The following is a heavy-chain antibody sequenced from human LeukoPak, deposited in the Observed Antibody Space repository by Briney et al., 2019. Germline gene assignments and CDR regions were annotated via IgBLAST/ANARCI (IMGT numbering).Heavy chain of an antibody. CDR3: AKSPRTYYYDSSIPSLGSYY. CDR1: GFTFSSYG. CDR2: ISGSGGST. D-gene: IGHD3-22*01. Sequence: GGSLRLSCAASGFTFSSYGMSWVRQAPGKGLEWVSAISGSGGSTYYADSVKGRFTISRDNSKNTLYLQMNSLRAEDTAVYYCAKSPRTYYYDSSIPSLGSYYWGQGTLVTVSS. J-gene: IGHJ4*02. V-gene: IGHV3-23*01.